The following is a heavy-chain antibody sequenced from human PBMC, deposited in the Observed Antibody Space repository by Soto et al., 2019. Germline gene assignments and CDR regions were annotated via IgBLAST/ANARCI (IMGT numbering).Heavy chain of an antibody. CDR2: ISGSGGST. CDR3: AKDPTALRGYSYGTFDY. Sequence: SLRLSCAAPGFNLSSYALSWVRPAPGEGLEWVSAISGSGGSTYYADSVKGRFTISRDNSKNTLYLQMNSLRAEDTAVYYCAKDPTALRGYSYGTFDYWGQGTLVTVSS. V-gene: IGHV3-23*01. J-gene: IGHJ4*02. CDR1: GFNLSSYA. D-gene: IGHD5-18*01.